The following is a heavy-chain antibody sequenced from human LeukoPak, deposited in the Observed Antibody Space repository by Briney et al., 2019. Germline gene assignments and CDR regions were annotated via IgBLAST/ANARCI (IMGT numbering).Heavy chain of an antibody. CDR3: ALNGSPFDY. Sequence: GGSLRLSCAASGFTFSSYCMSWVRQAPGKGLEWVANIKQDGSEKYYVDSVKGRFTISRDNAKKSLYLQMNSLRADDTAVYYCALNGSPFDYWGQGTLVTVSS. J-gene: IGHJ4*02. V-gene: IGHV3-7*03. CDR2: IKQDGSEK. D-gene: IGHD3-10*01. CDR1: GFTFSSYC.